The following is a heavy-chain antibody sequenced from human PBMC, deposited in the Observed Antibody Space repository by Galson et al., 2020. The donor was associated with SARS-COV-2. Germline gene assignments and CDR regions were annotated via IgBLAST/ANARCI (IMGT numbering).Heavy chain of an antibody. CDR3: ALRIGGLEYMDV. CDR1: GFTFSSAW. V-gene: IGHV3-15*01. Sequence: GESLKISCEVSGFTFSSAWMIWVRQAPGKGLEWVGRIKTQTDGGTTDYAAPVKDRFIISRDDSKNTLYLQMNSLKTEDTGVYYCALRIGGLEYMDVWVKGTTVTVSS. J-gene: IGHJ6*03. D-gene: IGHD3-10*01. CDR2: IKTQTDGGTT.